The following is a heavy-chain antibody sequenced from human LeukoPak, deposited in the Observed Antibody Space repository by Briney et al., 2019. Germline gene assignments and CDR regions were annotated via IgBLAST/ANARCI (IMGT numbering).Heavy chain of an antibody. CDR2: IKSKTDGGTS. CDR1: GFTFSTFA. CDR3: TTDYDVLPLQD. V-gene: IGHV3-15*01. J-gene: IGHJ4*02. D-gene: IGHD3-9*01. Sequence: GGSLRLSCAASGFTFSTFAMIWVRQPPGKGLEWVGRIKSKTDGGTSDYAAPVKGRFTISRDDSKNTLYLQMNSLKTEDTAVYYCTTDYDVLPLQDWGQGTLVTVSS.